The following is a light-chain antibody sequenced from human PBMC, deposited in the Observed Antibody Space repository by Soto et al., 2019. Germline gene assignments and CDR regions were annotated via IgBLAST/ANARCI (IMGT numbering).Light chain of an antibody. CDR3: QARSNWPS. J-gene: IGKJ3*01. Sequence: EIVLTQSPGTLSLSPGERATLSCRASQSVSSFLAWYQQKPGQSPRLLIYDASNRATGIPTRFSGSGSGTDFTLTISSLDPEDFAVYYCQARSNWPSFGPGTKVDI. CDR2: DAS. V-gene: IGKV3-11*01. CDR1: QSVSSF.